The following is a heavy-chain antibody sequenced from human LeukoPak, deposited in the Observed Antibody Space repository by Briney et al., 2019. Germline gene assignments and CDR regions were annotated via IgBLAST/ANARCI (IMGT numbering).Heavy chain of an antibody. CDR1: GGSISSSNW. D-gene: IGHD2-21*02. CDR3: ARGPPYIVVVTAIGFFDY. J-gene: IGHJ4*02. V-gene: IGHV4-4*02. CDR2: INHSGNT. Sequence: PSETLSLTCAVSGGSISSSNWWSWVRQPPGKGLEWIGEINHSGNTNYNPSLKSRVTISVDTSKNQFSLKLSSVTAADTAVYYCARGPPYIVVVTAIGFFDYWGQGALVTVSS.